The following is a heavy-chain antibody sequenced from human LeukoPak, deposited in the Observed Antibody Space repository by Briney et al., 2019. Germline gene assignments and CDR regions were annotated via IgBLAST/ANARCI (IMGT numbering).Heavy chain of an antibody. CDR1: GFTFSSYS. CDR2: ISSSSSYI. Sequence: GGSLRLSCAASGFTFSSYSMNWVRQAPGKGLEWVSSISSSSSYIYYADSVKGRFTISRDNAKNSLYLQMNSLRAEDTAVYYCAKLRGYSYGSGDYWGQGTLVTVSS. V-gene: IGHV3-21*04. CDR3: AKLRGYSYGSGDY. J-gene: IGHJ4*02. D-gene: IGHD5-18*01.